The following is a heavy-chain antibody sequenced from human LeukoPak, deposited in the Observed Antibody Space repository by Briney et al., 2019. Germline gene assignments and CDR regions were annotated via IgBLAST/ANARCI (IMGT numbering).Heavy chain of an antibody. D-gene: IGHD3-22*01. CDR3: ARDLRDSSGPAADY. V-gene: IGHV3-9*01. Sequence: LRLSCAASGFPFSNYWMHWVRQAPGKGLEWVSGISWNSGSIGYADSVKGRFTISRDNAKNSLYLQMNSLRAEDTAVYYCARDLRDSSGPAADYWGQGTLVTVSS. CDR1: GFPFSNYW. J-gene: IGHJ4*02. CDR2: ISWNSGSI.